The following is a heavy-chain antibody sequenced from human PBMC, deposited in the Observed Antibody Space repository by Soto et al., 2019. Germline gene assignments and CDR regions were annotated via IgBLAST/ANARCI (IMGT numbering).Heavy chain of an antibody. CDR1: GYTFTGYY. V-gene: IGHV1-2*04. D-gene: IGHD2-2*01. CDR2: INPNSGGT. CDR3: ARGCSSTSCTTPGWFDP. Sequence: QVQLVQSGAEVKKHGASVKVSCKASGYTFTGYYMHWVRKAPGQGLEWMGWINPNSGGTNYAQKFQGWVTMTRDTSISTAYMELSRLRSDDTAVYYCARGCSSTSCTTPGWFDPWGQGTLVTVSS. J-gene: IGHJ5*02.